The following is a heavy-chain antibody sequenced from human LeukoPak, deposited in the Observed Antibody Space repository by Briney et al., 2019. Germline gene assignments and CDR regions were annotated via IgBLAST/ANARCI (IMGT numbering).Heavy chain of an antibody. J-gene: IGHJ5*02. CDR1: GFSFSNYW. CDR2: IKQDGSEK. CDR3: ARERGSGSYHPFEP. V-gene: IGHV3-7*01. D-gene: IGHD3-10*01. Sequence: PGGSLRLSCAAPGFSFSNYWMSWVRQAPGKGLEWVANIKQDGSEKNYVDSVKGRFTISRDNAKNSLYLQMNSLRAEDTAVYYCARERGSGSYHPFEPWGQGTLVTVSS.